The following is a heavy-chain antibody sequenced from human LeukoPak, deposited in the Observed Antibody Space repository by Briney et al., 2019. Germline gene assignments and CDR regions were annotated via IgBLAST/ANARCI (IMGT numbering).Heavy chain of an antibody. CDR3: VKGLRWGLANFDS. J-gene: IGHJ4*02. CDR2: ITWKSDNI. D-gene: IGHD2-21*02. V-gene: IGHV3-9*01. Sequence: GGSLRLSRAASGFTFDDYAMHWVRLAPGKGLEWVSGITWKSDNIGYANSVKGRFTISRDNGRNFLYLQMSSLRVEDTALYYCVKGLRWGLANFDSWGQGTLVSVSS. CDR1: GFTFDDYA.